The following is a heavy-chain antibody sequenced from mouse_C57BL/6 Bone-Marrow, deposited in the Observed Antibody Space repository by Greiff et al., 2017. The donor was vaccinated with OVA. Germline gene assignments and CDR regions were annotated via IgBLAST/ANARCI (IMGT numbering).Heavy chain of an antibody. V-gene: IGHV1-81*01. CDR3: ARRGYYGFAY. Sequence: QVQLQQSGAELARPGASVKLSCKASGYTFTSYGISWVKQSTGKGLEWIGEIYPRSGNTYYNEKFKGKATLTVDKSSSTAYMELRSLTSEDSAVYFCARRGYYGFAYWGQGTLVTVSA. CDR1: GYTFTSYG. CDR2: IYPRSGNT. D-gene: IGHD2-3*01. J-gene: IGHJ3*01.